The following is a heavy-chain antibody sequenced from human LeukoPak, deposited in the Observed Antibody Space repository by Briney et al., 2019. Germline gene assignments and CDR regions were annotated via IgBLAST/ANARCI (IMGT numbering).Heavy chain of an antibody. CDR3: ARGATVIPNYYYYYMDV. CDR2: INHSGST. J-gene: IGHJ6*03. Sequence: SGTLSLTCAVYGGSFSGYYWSWIRQPPGKGLEWIGEINHSGSTNYNPSLKSRVTISVDTSKNQFSLKLSSVTAADTAVYYCARGATVIPNYYYYYMDVWGKGTTVTVSS. CDR1: GGSFSGYY. V-gene: IGHV4-34*01. D-gene: IGHD4-11*01.